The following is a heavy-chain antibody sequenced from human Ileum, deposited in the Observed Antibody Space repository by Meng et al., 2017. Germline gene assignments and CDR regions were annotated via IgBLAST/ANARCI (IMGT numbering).Heavy chain of an antibody. CDR1: GFSFNTYG. D-gene: IGHD5-18*01. CDR2: INTDGSTT. J-gene: IGHJ3*02. V-gene: IGHV3-74*01. Sequence: GGSLRLSCAASGFSFNTYGLHGVRLAPGKGLVWVSRINTDGSTTDYEDSVKGRFTISRDNAKNTVFMQMNSLSAEDTAVYYCASPGQNGYSYGFYGLDIWGQGTMVTVSS. CDR3: ASPGQNGYSYGFYGLDI.